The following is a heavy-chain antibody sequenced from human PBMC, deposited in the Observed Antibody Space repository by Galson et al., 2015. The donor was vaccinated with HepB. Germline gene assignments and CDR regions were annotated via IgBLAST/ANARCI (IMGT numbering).Heavy chain of an antibody. D-gene: IGHD6-19*01. V-gene: IGHV1-18*04. Sequence: SVKVSCKASGYTFTSYGISWVRQAPGQGLEWMGWISAYNGNTNYAQKFLGRVTMTTDTSTSTAYMELKSLRSDDTAVYYCAKVTSVAGTSRFDFWGQGTLVTVSS. CDR3: AKVTSVAGTSRFDF. CDR1: GYTFTSYG. CDR2: ISAYNGNT. J-gene: IGHJ4*02.